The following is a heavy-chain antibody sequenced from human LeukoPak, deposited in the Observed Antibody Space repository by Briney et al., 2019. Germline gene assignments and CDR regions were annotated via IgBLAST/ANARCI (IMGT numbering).Heavy chain of an antibody. CDR2: ISSSGSTI. CDR3: ARSQKASSSWYGRKYNWFDP. Sequence: GGSLRLSCAASGFTFSDYYMSWIRQAPGKGLERVSYISSSGSTIYYADSVKGRFTISRDNAKNSLYLQMNSLRAEDTAVYYCARSQKASSSWYGRKYNWFDPWGQGTLVTVSS. J-gene: IGHJ5*02. V-gene: IGHV3-11*01. CDR1: GFTFSDYY. D-gene: IGHD6-13*01.